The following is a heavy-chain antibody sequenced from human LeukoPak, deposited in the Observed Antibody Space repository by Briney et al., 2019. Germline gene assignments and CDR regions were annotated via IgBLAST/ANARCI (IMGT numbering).Heavy chain of an antibody. Sequence: GGSLRLSCAPSGFTFDDYGMSWVRQVPGKGLEWVSGINWNSDNIEYADSVKGRFTISRDNAKNSLYLQMNSLRAEDMALYYCAKGGGGRLIYYYYMDVWGKGTTVTVSS. V-gene: IGHV3-20*04. CDR3: AKGGGGRLIYYYYMDV. D-gene: IGHD3-16*01. J-gene: IGHJ6*03. CDR2: INWNSDNI. CDR1: GFTFDDYG.